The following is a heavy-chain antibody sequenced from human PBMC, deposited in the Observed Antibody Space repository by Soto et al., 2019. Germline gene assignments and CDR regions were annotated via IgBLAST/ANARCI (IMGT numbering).Heavy chain of an antibody. CDR2: MSSSSSTT. J-gene: IGHJ2*01. Sequence: GSAVLLPGVSFGFSFSRYSMGGAGQAPGKGRGWVSCMSSSSSTTSYAASVKGRFTISRDNAKTSLYLQMNSLRDEDTAVYYCASLTSALNQNWYFDLWGRGTLVTVSS. V-gene: IGHV3-48*02. CDR3: ASLTSALNQNWYFDL. CDR1: GFSFSRYS.